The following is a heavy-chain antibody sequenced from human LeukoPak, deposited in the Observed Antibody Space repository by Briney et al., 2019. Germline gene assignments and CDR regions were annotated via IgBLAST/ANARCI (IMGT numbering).Heavy chain of an antibody. CDR3: AKLAYSSSRLFGY. CDR1: GFTFSSYA. Sequence: GGSLRLSCGASGFTFSSYAMIWVRQAPGKGLEWVSSISGSGGSTFYADSVKGRFTISRDNSKNTLYLQMNSLRAEDTAVYYCAKLAYSSSRLFGYWGQGTLVTVSS. CDR2: ISGSGGST. V-gene: IGHV3-23*01. D-gene: IGHD6-13*01. J-gene: IGHJ4*02.